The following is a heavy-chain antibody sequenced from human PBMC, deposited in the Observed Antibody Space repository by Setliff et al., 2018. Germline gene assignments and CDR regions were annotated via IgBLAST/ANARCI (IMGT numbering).Heavy chain of an antibody. J-gene: IGHJ3*01. Sequence: TLSLTCTVSGDSISSGDYFWSWIRQPPGKGLEWIAYIYHSGSAYYNPSLKSRVTMSVDTSKNQFSLHLTSVTAAGTAVYYCAREVGTSTSSDAFDVWGQGMRVTVSS. CDR1: GDSISSGDYF. CDR2: IYHSGSA. D-gene: IGHD1-26*01. V-gene: IGHV4-30-4*08. CDR3: AREVGTSTSSDAFDV.